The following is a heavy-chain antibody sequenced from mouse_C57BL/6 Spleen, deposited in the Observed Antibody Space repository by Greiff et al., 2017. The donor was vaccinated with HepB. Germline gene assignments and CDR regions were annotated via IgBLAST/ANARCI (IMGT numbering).Heavy chain of an antibody. Sequence: QVQLQQPGAELVKPGASVKLSCKASGYTFTSYWITWVKQRPGQGLEWIGDIYPGSGSTNYNKKFKGKATLTEDTSSSTTYMQLSSLTSEDSAVYDCAGNGNHVDYWGQGTTLTVSS. CDR1: GYTFTSYW. D-gene: IGHD2-1*01. CDR3: AGNGNHVDY. J-gene: IGHJ2*01. CDR2: IYPGSGST. V-gene: IGHV1-55*01.